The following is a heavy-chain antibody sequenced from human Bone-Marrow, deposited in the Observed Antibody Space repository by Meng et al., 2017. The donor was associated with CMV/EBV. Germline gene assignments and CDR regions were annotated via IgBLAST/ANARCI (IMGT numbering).Heavy chain of an antibody. CDR1: GFSLSTSGVG. CDR2: IYWNDDK. J-gene: IGHJ6*01. Sequence: SGPTLVKPTQTLTLTCTFSGFSLSTSGVGVGWIRQPPGKALEWLALIYWNDDKRYSPSLKSRLTITKDTSKNQVVLTMTNMDPVDTATYYCARDFKIAAAGTTYGMDVWGQGTTVTGSS. D-gene: IGHD6-13*01. V-gene: IGHV2-5*01. CDR3: ARDFKIAAAGTTYGMDV.